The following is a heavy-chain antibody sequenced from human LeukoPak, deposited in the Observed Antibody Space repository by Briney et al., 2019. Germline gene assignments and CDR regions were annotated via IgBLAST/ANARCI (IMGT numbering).Heavy chain of an antibody. CDR3: AKDLGYGSGSYADY. D-gene: IGHD3-10*01. CDR1: GFTFSSYA. J-gene: IGHJ4*02. Sequence: GGSLRLSCAASGFTFSSYAMSWVRQAPGKGLEWVSAISGSGGSTYYADSVKGRFTISRDNSQNTLYLQMNSLRAEDTAVYYCAKDLGYGSGSYADYWGQGTLVTVSS. V-gene: IGHV3-23*01. CDR2: ISGSGGST.